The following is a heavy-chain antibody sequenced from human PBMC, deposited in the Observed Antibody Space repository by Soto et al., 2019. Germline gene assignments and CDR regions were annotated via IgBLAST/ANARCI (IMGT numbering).Heavy chain of an antibody. Sequence: SGGSLRLSCASSVFTFINYWMTWVRQAPGKGLEWVANIKEDGSEKHYVDSVKGRFTISRDNAKNSLYLQMNSLRVEDTAVYFCSRDVVVGAKALNYWGQGALVTVSS. CDR3: SRDVVVGAKALNY. CDR2: IKEDGSEK. CDR1: VFTFINYW. V-gene: IGHV3-7*01. D-gene: IGHD2-15*01. J-gene: IGHJ4*02.